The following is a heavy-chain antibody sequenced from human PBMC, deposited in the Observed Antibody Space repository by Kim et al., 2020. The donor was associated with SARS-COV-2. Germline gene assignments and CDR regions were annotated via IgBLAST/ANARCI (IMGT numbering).Heavy chain of an antibody. Sequence: SETLSLTCAVYGGSFSSHSCRWIRKPPGKGLERVGKITHTGSTNNNPSLTSRLTISIYMANNQFSLKLTSVTAADTGLYYCTSGRVGVVSDPVLELGTYYDYFSFDVWGHGTTVTVSS. V-gene: IGHV4-34*01. CDR3: TSGRVGVVSDPVLELGTYYDYFSFDV. CDR2: ITHTGST. D-gene: IGHD2-8*02. J-gene: IGHJ6*02. CDR1: GGSFSSHS.